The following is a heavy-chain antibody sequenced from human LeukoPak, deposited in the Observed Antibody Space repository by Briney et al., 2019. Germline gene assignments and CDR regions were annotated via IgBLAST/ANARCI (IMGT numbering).Heavy chain of an antibody. Sequence: KVSCKASGYTFTSYAVNWVRQAPGQGLEWMGWINTNTGNPPYPHPFTSLFVFSLPTSFSTAYLQIRSLKPDDTAVYYCARGGGITIFGVHPIAWFDPWGQGTLVTVSP. CDR2: INTNTGNP. V-gene: IGHV7-4-1*02. J-gene: IGHJ5*02. CDR1: GYTFTSYA. D-gene: IGHD3-3*01. CDR3: ARGGGITIFGVHPIAWFDP.